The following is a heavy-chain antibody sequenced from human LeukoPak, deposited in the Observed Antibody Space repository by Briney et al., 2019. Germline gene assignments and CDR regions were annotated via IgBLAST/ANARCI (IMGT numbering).Heavy chain of an antibody. V-gene: IGHV3-53*01. CDR3: ARDFRGYYYGMDV. CDR2: IYSGGST. D-gene: IGHD5-24*01. Sequence: GGSLRLSCAASGFTVSSNYMSWVRQAPGKGLEWVSVIYSGGSTYYADSVKGRFTISRDNSKNTLYLQMNSLRAEDTAVYYCARDFRGYYYGMDVWDQGTTVTVSS. J-gene: IGHJ6*02. CDR1: GFTVSSNY.